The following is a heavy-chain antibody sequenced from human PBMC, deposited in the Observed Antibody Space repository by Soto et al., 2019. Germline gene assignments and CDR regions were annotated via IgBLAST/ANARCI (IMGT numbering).Heavy chain of an antibody. Sequence: QAQLVESGGGVVQPGRSLRLSCAASGFTFSSYAMHWVRRAPGKGLEWMAVMSYDGSNKYYADSVKGRFTISRDNSKNTLYLQMTSLRPEDTALYYCARDGGAYWGQGTLVIVSS. CDR2: MSYDGSNK. V-gene: IGHV3-30-3*01. J-gene: IGHJ4*02. CDR3: ARDGGAY. CDR1: GFTFSSYA. D-gene: IGHD3-16*01.